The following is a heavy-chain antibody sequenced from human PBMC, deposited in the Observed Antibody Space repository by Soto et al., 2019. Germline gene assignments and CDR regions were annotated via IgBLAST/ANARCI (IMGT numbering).Heavy chain of an antibody. Sequence: RRLSCAASGFTFSSYAMHWVRQAPGKGLEWVAVISYDGSNKYYADSVKGRFTISRDNSKNTLYLQMNSLRAEDTAVYYCARDLDYYGSGSYYNLHLGYWGQGTLVTVSS. CDR1: GFTFSSYA. CDR2: ISYDGSNK. D-gene: IGHD3-10*01. J-gene: IGHJ4*02. CDR3: ARDLDYYGSGSYYNLHLGY. V-gene: IGHV3-30-3*01.